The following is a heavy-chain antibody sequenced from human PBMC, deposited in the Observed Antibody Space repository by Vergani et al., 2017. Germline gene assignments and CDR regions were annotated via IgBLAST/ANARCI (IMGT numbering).Heavy chain of an antibody. CDR3: AKDHDMTIFGVVIMGGGFDI. J-gene: IGHJ3*02. CDR1: GFTFSSYA. D-gene: IGHD3-3*01. CDR2: ISGSGGST. V-gene: IGHV3-23*01. Sequence: EVQLLESGGGLVQPGGSLRLSCAASGFTFSSYAMSWVRQAPGKGLEWVSAISGSGGSTYYADSVKGRFTISRDNSKNTLYLQMNSLRAEDTAVYYCAKDHDMTIFGVVIMGGGFDIWGQGTMVTVSS.